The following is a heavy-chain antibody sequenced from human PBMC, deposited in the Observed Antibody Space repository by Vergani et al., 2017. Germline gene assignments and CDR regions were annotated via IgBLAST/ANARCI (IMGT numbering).Heavy chain of an antibody. CDR2: ISYDGSNK. V-gene: IGHV3-30*18. CDR1: GFTFSSYG. Sequence: QVQLVESGGGVVQPGRSLRLSCAASGFTFSSYGLHWVRQAPGKGLEWVAVISYDGSNKYYADSVKVRFTISRDNSKNTLYLQMNSLRAEDTAVYYCAKDDGIAAAGTPPYTGIDYWGQGTLVTVSS. CDR3: AKDDGIAAAGTPPYTGIDY. J-gene: IGHJ4*02. D-gene: IGHD6-13*01.